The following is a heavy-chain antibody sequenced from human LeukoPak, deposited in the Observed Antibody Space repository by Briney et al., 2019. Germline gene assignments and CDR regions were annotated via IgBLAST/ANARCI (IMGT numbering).Heavy chain of an antibody. CDR1: GFTFSSHN. J-gene: IGHJ5*02. CDR2: ISDSSITM. D-gene: IGHD2-15*01. V-gene: IGHV3-48*04. CDR3: ARDGGFCSGGFCYRLFDP. Sequence: GGSLRLSCAASGFTFSSHNMVWVRQPPGKGLEWISYISDSSITMCYADSVKGRFTISRDNAKNSLYLQMNSLRAEDTAVYYCARDGGFCSGGFCYRLFDPWGQGTLVTVSS.